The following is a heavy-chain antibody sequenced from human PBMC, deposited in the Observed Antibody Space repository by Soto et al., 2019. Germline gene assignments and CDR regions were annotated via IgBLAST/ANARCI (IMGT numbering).Heavy chain of an antibody. Sequence: SETLSLTCAVYGGSFSGYYWSWIRKPPGKGLEWLGEINHSGSTNYNPSLKSRVTISVDTSKNQFSLKRSSVTAADTAVYYCAGLTPALLWFGESDLGWNYYGMDVWGKGTTVIVSS. CDR2: INHSGST. CDR1: GGSFSGYY. J-gene: IGHJ6*04. CDR3: AGLTPALLWFGESDLGWNYYGMDV. V-gene: IGHV4-34*01. D-gene: IGHD3-10*01.